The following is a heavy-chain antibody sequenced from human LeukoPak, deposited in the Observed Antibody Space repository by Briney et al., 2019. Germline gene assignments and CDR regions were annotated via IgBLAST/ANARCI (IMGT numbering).Heavy chain of an antibody. CDR1: GFXFSSYG. D-gene: IGHD1-26*01. V-gene: IGHV3-33*01. J-gene: IGHJ4*02. Sequence: GGSLRLSCAASGFXFSSYGMHWVRQAPGKGLEWVAVIWYDGSNKYYADSVKGRFTISRDNSKNTLYLQMNSLRAEDTAVYYCARAETEWELLPFDYWGQGTLVTVSS. CDR2: IWYDGSNK. CDR3: ARAETEWELLPFDY.